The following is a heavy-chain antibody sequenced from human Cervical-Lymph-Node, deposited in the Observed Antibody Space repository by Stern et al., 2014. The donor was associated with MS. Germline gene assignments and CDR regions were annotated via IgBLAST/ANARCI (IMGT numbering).Heavy chain of an antibody. D-gene: IGHD1-7*01. CDR2: IWYDGSNK. CDR3: ARDLIGTTYYGMDV. V-gene: IGHV3-33*01. Sequence: QVQLVESEGGVVQPGRSLRLSCAASGFTFSSYGMPWVRQAPGQGLEWAAVIWYDGSNKYYADSVKGRFTISRDNSKNTLYLQMNSLRAEDTAVYYCARDLIGTTYYGMDVWGQGTTVTVSS. CDR1: GFTFSSYG. J-gene: IGHJ6*02.